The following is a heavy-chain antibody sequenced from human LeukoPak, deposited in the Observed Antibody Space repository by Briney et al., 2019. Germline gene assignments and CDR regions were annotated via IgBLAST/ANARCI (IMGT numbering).Heavy chain of an antibody. J-gene: IGHJ4*02. Sequence: ASVKVSCKASGYTFTSYGISWVRQAPGQGLEWMGWISAYNGNTNYAQKLQDRVTMTTDTSTSTAYMELRSLRSDDTAVYYCAREKEGGDYLTHWGQGTLVTVSS. CDR2: ISAYNGNT. D-gene: IGHD2-21*02. CDR3: AREKEGGDYLTH. CDR1: GYTFTSYG. V-gene: IGHV1-18*01.